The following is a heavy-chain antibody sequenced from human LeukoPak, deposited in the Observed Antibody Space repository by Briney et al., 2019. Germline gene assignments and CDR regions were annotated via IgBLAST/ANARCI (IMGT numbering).Heavy chain of an antibody. J-gene: IGHJ4*02. CDR2: ISDSGGNT. CDR3: AKRVRYSSSWYHFEY. Sequence: GGSLRLYCAASGFTVSSNAMSWVGQAPGKGLEWVSTISDSGGNTYYADSGKGRFTISRANSKNPLYLQMDSRRAEDTAVYLCAKRVRYSSSWYHFEYWGEGTLVTVAS. CDR1: GFTVSSNA. D-gene: IGHD6-13*01. V-gene: IGHV3-23*01.